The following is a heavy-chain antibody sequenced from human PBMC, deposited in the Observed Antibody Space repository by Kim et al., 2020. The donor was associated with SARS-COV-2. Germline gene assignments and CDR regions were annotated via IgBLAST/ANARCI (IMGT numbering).Heavy chain of an antibody. V-gene: IGHV2-70*19. Sequence: GDQHYSTSLQTRLTISKDTSKNQVVLTMTNMDPVDTATYYCVRGRYYYDFWGQGTLVTVSS. CDR2: GDQ. CDR3: VRGRYYYDF. J-gene: IGHJ4*02.